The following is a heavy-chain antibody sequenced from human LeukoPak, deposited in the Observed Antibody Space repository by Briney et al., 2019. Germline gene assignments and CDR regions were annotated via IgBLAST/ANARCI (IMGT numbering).Heavy chain of an antibody. V-gene: IGHV1-2*06. CDR2: INPNSGGT. J-gene: IGHJ4*02. CDR3: ARGQNYYDSSGYYYFDY. Sequence: ASVKVSCKASGYTFTGYYMHWVRQAPGQGLEWMGRINPNSGGTNYAQKFQGRVTMTRDTSISTAYMELSRLRSDDTAVYYCARGQNYYDSSGYYYFDYWGQGTLVTVSS. D-gene: IGHD3-22*01. CDR1: GYTFTGYY.